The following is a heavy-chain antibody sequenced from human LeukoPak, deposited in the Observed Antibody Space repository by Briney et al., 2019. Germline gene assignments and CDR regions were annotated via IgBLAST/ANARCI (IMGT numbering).Heavy chain of an antibody. V-gene: IGHV3-7*01. J-gene: IGHJ3*02. CDR3: ARGLRRVDDAFDI. Sequence: GGSLRLSGAGYGFIFSSYWMSWVRQGPGKGLEGGANRKQDGSEKYYVDSVKGRFTISRDNAKKSLYLQMNSLRAEDTAVYYCARGLRRVDDAFDIWGQGTMVTVSS. CDR1: GFIFSSYW. D-gene: IGHD2-15*01. CDR2: RKQDGSEK.